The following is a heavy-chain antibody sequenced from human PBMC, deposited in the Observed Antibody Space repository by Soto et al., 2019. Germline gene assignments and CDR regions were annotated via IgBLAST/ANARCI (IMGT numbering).Heavy chain of an antibody. V-gene: IGHV4-30-2*01. CDR2: IYHSGST. J-gene: IGHJ2*01. CDR3: ARVPGL. Sequence: QQQLQESGSGLVKPSQTLSLTCAVSGGSISSGGYSWTWIRQAPGKGLEWIGYIYHSGSTHYNPSLKSRVTISVDTSKNQFSLKLSSVTAADTAVYYCARVPGLWGRGTLVTVSS. CDR1: GGSISSGGYS.